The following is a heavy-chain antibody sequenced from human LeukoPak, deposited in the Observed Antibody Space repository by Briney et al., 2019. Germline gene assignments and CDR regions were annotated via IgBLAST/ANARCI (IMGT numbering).Heavy chain of an antibody. CDR3: ATRQQLESYFDY. J-gene: IGHJ4*02. CDR1: GYTLTELS. Sequence: ASVKVSCKVSGYTLTELSMHWVRQAPGKGLEWMGGFDPEDGETIYAQKFQGRVTMTEDTSTDTAYMELSSLRSEDTAVYYCATRQQLESYFDYWAREPWSPSPQ. CDR2: FDPEDGET. V-gene: IGHV1-24*01. D-gene: IGHD6-13*01.